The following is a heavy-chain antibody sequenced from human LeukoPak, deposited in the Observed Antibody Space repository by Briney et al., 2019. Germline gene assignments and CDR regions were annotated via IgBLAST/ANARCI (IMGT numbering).Heavy chain of an antibody. CDR1: GYTFTGYY. CDR3: ARGLLYYYDSSGLWHWFDP. Sequence: ASVKVSCKASGYTFTGYYMHLVRQAPGQGLEWMGRIIPILGIANYAKKFQGRVTITADKSTSTAYMELSSLRSEDTAVYYCARGLLYYYDSSGLWHWFDPWGQGTLVTVSS. D-gene: IGHD3-22*01. CDR2: IIPILGIA. V-gene: IGHV1-69*04. J-gene: IGHJ5*02.